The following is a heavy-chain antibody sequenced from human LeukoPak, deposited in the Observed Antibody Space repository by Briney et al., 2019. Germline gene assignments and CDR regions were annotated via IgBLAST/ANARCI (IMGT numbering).Heavy chain of an antibody. D-gene: IGHD2-15*01. CDR1: GYSFTNYW. CDR3: ARHLRICQNWFDP. J-gene: IGHJ5*02. Sequence: GESLKISCTGSGYSFTNYWIDWVRQMPGTGPEWMGIIYPGDSDTRYSPSFQGQVTISADKSISTAYLQWSSLKASDTAMYYCARHLRICQNWFDPWGQGTLVTVSS. CDR2: IYPGDSDT. V-gene: IGHV5-51*01.